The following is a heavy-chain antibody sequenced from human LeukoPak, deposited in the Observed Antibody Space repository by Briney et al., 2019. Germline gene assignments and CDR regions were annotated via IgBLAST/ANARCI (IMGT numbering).Heavy chain of an antibody. D-gene: IGHD2-15*01. Sequence: GGSLRLSCAASGFTFSSYGMHWVRQAPGKGLEWVAVISYDGSNKYYADSVKGRFTISRDNANNSLFLQMNSLRAEDTAVYYCARTGQYCSGGTCYSGQFDFWGQGTLVTVSS. J-gene: IGHJ4*02. CDR1: GFTFSSYG. CDR2: ISYDGSNK. CDR3: ARTGQYCSGGTCYSGQFDF. V-gene: IGHV3-30*03.